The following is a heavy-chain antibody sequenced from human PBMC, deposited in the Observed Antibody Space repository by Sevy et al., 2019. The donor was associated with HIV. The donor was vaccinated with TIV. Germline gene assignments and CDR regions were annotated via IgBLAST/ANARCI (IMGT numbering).Heavy chain of an antibody. D-gene: IGHD2-2*01. CDR1: GFTLSTYW. CDR2: INSDGSTT. Sequence: QLGGSLRLSCAASGFTLSTYWMHWVRQVPGKGLVWVSRINSDGSTTTYADSVKGRFTISRDNAKNTLFLQMNSLRADDTAVYYCARTEGSNSPRHFDYWGQGTLVTVSS. V-gene: IGHV3-74*01. J-gene: IGHJ4*02. CDR3: ARTEGSNSPRHFDY.